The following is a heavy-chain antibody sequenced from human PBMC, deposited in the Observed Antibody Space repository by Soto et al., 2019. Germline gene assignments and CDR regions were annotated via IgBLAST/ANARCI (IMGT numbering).Heavy chain of an antibody. CDR2: IKQDGSEK. J-gene: IGHJ4*02. CDR3: ARDEGSGWSSHLDY. CDR1: GFTVSSYW. V-gene: IGHV3-7*01. Sequence: GWSLRLCCAASGFTVSSYWMSWARQAPGKGLEWVANIKQDGSEKYYVDSVKGRFTISRDNAKNSLYLQMNSLRAEDTAVYYCARDEGSGWSSHLDYWGQGTLVTVSS. D-gene: IGHD6-19*01.